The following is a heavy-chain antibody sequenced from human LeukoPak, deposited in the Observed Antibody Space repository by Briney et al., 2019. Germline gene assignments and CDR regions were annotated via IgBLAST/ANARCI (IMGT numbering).Heavy chain of an antibody. D-gene: IGHD6-19*01. Sequence: GGSLRLSCAASGFTFSTYAMSWVRQAPGKGLEWVSGIVGSDGSIYYADSVKGRFTISRDNTKSTLYLQMNSLRAEDTAVYYCAKDRQPDNGWDLDCWGQGTLVTVST. CDR2: IVGSDGSI. V-gene: IGHV3-23*01. CDR3: AKDRQPDNGWDLDC. J-gene: IGHJ4*02. CDR1: GFTFSTYA.